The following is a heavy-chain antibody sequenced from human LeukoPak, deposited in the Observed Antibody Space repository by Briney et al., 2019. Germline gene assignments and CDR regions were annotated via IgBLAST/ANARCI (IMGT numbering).Heavy chain of an antibody. J-gene: IGHJ4*02. CDR2: INPDGENT. Sequence: GGSLRLSCAASGFTFSSYWMHWVRQVPGKGPVWVSSINPDGENTNYAASVKGRFIISRDNAKNTLYLQMNSLRAEDTAVYYCAKDLHYGSADYWGQGIQVTVSS. CDR1: GFTFSSYW. CDR3: AKDLHYGSADY. V-gene: IGHV3-74*01. D-gene: IGHD3-10*01.